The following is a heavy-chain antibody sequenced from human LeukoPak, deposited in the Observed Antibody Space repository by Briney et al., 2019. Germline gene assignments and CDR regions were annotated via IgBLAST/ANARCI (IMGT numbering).Heavy chain of an antibody. Sequence: ASVKVSCKACGYTFTGYYMHWVRQAPGQGREWMGWINPNSGGTNYAQKLQGRVTMTTDTSTSTADMELRSLRSDDTAVYSCARDLRVTRGPDYWGQGTLVTVSS. CDR1: GYTFTGYY. CDR2: INPNSGGT. V-gene: IGHV1-2*02. J-gene: IGHJ4*02. CDR3: ARDLRVTRGPDY.